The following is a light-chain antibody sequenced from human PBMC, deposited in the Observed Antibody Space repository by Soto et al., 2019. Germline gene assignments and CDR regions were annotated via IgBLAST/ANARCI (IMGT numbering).Light chain of an antibody. CDR2: DDN. CDR1: SSNIGGNS. Sequence: QSVLTQPPSVSAAPGQKVTISCSGSSSNIGGNSVSWYQQLPGTAPKLLIYDDNKRPSGIPDRFSGSKSGTSATLGITGFQTGDEADYYCGSWDSSLSAYVFGTGIKVTAL. V-gene: IGLV1-51*01. CDR3: GSWDSSLSAYV. J-gene: IGLJ1*01.